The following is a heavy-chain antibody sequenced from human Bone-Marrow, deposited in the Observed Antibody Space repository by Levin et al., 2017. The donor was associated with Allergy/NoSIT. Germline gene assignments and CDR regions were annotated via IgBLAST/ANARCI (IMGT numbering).Heavy chain of an antibody. Sequence: ASVKVSCKASGFTFTTYGLTWVRQPPGRGLEWMGWVSAYSGNTNYALNLQDRVTMTTDTATNTAYMELSSLRSDDTAIYYCARGHFPYYYYGMDVWGQGTTIVVSS. CDR1: GFTFTTYG. CDR2: VSAYSGNT. V-gene: IGHV1-18*01. CDR3: ARGHFPYYYYGMDV. J-gene: IGHJ6*02.